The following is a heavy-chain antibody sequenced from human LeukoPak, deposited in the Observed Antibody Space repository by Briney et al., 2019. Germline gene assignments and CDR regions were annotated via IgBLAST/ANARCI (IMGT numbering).Heavy chain of an antibody. CDR1: GFTFSSYA. V-gene: IGHV3-30*04. D-gene: IGHD3-10*01. CDR3: ARDPNRLLWFGELLQIPVDY. J-gene: IGHJ4*02. CDR2: ISYEESNK. Sequence: GGSLRLSCAASGFTFSSYAMHWFAQAPGKGRSGWAVISYEESNKYYAGSVKGRFTISRDNSKNTLYLQMNSLRAEDTAVYYCARDPNRLLWFGELLQIPVDYWGQGTLVTVSS.